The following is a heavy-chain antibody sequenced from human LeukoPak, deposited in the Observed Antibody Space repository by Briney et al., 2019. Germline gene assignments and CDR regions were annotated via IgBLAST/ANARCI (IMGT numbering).Heavy chain of an antibody. J-gene: IGHJ5*02. D-gene: IGHD4-17*01. V-gene: IGHV6-1*01. CDR3: AKNYGDSNWFDP. CDR2: TYYRSNWFN. CDR1: GDSVSSNSAA. Sequence: SQTLSLTCAISGDSVSSNSAAWNWIRQSPSRGLQWLGRTYYRSNWFNDFALSVKSRITINPDTSKNQFSLQLNSVTPEDTAVYYCAKNYGDSNWFDPWGQGTLVTVSS.